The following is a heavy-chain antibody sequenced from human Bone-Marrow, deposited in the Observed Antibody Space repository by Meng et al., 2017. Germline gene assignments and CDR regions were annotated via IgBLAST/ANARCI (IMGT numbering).Heavy chain of an antibody. CDR2: IDLTTGNP. CDR1: GYTLTSYA. Sequence: VQLVQSGSELRKPGASVKVSCKASGYTLTSYAMNWLRQAPGQGLEWMGWIDLTTGNPTYAQGFTGRLVFSFDTSVNTAFLQISGLKADDTAVYYCTRDGYSDCSRTSCFDHWGQGTLVTVSS. J-gene: IGHJ4*02. CDR3: TRDGYSDCSRTSCFDH. V-gene: IGHV7-4-1*02. D-gene: IGHD2-2*01.